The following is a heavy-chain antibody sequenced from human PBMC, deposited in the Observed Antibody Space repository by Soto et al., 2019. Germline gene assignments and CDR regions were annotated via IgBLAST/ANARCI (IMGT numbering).Heavy chain of an antibody. V-gene: IGHV4-34*01. Sequence: QVQLQQWGAGLLKPSETLSLTCAVYGGSFSGYYWSWIRQPPGKGLEWIGEINHSGSTNYNPSLKSRVTISVDTSKNQFSLKLSSVTAADTAVYYCAATDSTVTSNDYWGQGTLVTVSS. J-gene: IGHJ4*02. D-gene: IGHD4-17*01. CDR3: AATDSTVTSNDY. CDR2: INHSGST. CDR1: GGSFSGYY.